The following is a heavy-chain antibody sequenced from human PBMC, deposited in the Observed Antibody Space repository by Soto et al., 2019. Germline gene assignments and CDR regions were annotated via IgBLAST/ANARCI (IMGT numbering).Heavy chain of an antibody. Sequence: EVQLVESGGGLVQPGGSLRLSCAASGVTVSSNYMSWVRQAPGKGLEWVSVIYSGGSTYYADSVKCRFTISRDNSKNTLYRQMNSLSAEDTAVYYCARDRGYYGSGRCYYYDYRDVWGKGTTVTVSS. CDR3: ARDRGYYGSGRCYYYDYRDV. CDR1: GVTVSSNY. CDR2: IYSGGST. J-gene: IGHJ6*03. V-gene: IGHV3-66*01. D-gene: IGHD3-10*01.